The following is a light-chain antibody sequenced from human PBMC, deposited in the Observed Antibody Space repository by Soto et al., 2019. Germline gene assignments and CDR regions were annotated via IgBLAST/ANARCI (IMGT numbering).Light chain of an antibody. J-gene: IGLJ2*01. CDR2: EVS. V-gene: IGLV2-23*02. CDR3: CSDAGSSTVV. CDR1: SSDVGSYNL. Sequence: QSALTQPASVSGSPGQSITISCTGTSSDVGSYNLVSWYQQHPGKAPKLMIYEVSKRPSGVSNRFSGSKSGNTASRTISGLQAEDEADYYCCSDAGSSTVVFGGGTKLTVL.